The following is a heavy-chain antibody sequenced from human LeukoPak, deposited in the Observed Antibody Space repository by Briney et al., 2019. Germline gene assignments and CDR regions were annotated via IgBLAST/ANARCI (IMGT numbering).Heavy chain of an antibody. J-gene: IGHJ6*03. Sequence: GGSLRLSCAASGFTFSSYSMNWVRQAPGKGLEWVSYISSSSTIYYADSVKGRFTISRDNAKNSLYLQMNSLRAEDTAVYYCAREYYYGSGSYTYYYYMDVWGKGTTVTVSS. CDR3: AREYYYGSGSYTYYYYMDV. V-gene: IGHV3-48*04. CDR1: GFTFSSYS. D-gene: IGHD3-10*01. CDR2: ISSSSTI.